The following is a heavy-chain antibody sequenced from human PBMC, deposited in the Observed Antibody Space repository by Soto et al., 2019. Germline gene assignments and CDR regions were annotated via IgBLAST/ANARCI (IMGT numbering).Heavy chain of an antibody. J-gene: IGHJ4*02. CDR2: IYWDDDK. CDR1: GFSLDTSGVG. Sequence: QITLKESGPTLVKPTQTLTLTCTLSGFSLDTSGVGVGWIRQPPGKTLEWLSLIYWDDDKRYNPSLSSRLTITKDTSKNQVVLTMTNTDPAATATYYCAHRAVPGTYFFDYWGPGTLVTVSS. D-gene: IGHD6-19*01. V-gene: IGHV2-5*02. CDR3: AHRAVPGTYFFDY.